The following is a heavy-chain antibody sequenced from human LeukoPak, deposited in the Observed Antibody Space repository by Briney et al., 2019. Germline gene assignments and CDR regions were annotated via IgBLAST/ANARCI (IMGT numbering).Heavy chain of an antibody. V-gene: IGHV3-30*04. CDR2: ISRDGSGT. D-gene: IGHD3-10*01. Sequence: GGSLRLSCAASGFTFSGSAIHWVRQAPGKGLEWVSVISRDGSGTYYADSVKGRFTISRDNSKNTVYLQMNSLKPDDTAVYYCARDAFYSSGTYFDYWGQGTLVTVSS. J-gene: IGHJ4*02. CDR1: GFTFSGSA. CDR3: ARDAFYSSGTYFDY.